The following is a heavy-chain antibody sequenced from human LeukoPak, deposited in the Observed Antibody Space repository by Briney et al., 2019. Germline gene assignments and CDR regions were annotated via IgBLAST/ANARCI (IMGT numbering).Heavy chain of an antibody. D-gene: IGHD2-15*01. CDR2: ISAYNGNT. CDR3: ARKSCSGGSCYRGRSAFDI. J-gene: IGHJ3*02. CDR1: GYTFTSYG. V-gene: IGHV1-18*01. Sequence: ASVKVSCKASGYTFTSYGISGVRQAPGQGLEWMGWISAYNGNTNYAQKLQGRVTMTTDTSTSTAYMELRSLRSDGTAVYYCARKSCSGGSCYRGRSAFDIWGQGTMVTVSS.